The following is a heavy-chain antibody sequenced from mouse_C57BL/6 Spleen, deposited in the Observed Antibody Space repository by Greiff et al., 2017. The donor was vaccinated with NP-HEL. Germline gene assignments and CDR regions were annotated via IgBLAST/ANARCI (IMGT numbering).Heavy chain of an antibody. V-gene: IGHV1-64*01. CDR1: GYTFTSYW. CDR2: IHPNSGST. Sequence: QVQLQQPGAELVKPGASVKLSCKASGYTFTSYWMHWVKQRPGQGLEWIGMIHPNSGSTNYNEKFKSKATLTVDKSSSTAYMQLSSLTSEDSAVYDCARHYYGSNGYFDYWGQGTTLTVSS. D-gene: IGHD1-1*01. CDR3: ARHYYGSNGYFDY. J-gene: IGHJ2*01.